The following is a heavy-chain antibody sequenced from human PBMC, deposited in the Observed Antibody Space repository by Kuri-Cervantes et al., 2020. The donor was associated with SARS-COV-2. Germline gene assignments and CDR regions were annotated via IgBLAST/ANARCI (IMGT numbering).Heavy chain of an antibody. V-gene: IGHV4-38-2*02. D-gene: IGHD2-21*01. CDR2: IYHTGTT. J-gene: IGHJ4*02. Sequence: SETLSLTCTVSGYSTSSGYYWGWIRQPPGKGLEWIGSIYHTGTTYYNPSLNSRFTISVDMSTNQFTLKVNSVIAADTAVYYCARLSQVGIVYYFEHWGQGTLATVSS. CDR1: GYSTSSGYY. CDR3: ARLSQVGIVYYFEH.